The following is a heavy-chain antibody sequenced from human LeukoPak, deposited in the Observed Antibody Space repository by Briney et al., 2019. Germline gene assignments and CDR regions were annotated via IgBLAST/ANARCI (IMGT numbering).Heavy chain of an antibody. CDR2: ISIYNGNT. V-gene: IGHV1-18*04. Sequence: ASVKVSCKSSGYTLSSYGVNWVRQAPGQGLEWMGWISIYNGNTNYAQILQGRVTMTTDTSTSTVYMELRSLRSDDTAVYYCASNPRSDSWTFDYWGQGTLVTVSS. J-gene: IGHJ4*02. D-gene: IGHD2-21*02. CDR3: ASNPRSDSWTFDY. CDR1: GYTLSSYG.